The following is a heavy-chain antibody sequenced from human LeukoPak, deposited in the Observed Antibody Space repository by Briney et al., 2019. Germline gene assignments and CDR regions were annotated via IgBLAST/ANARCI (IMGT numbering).Heavy chain of an antibody. J-gene: IGHJ5*02. CDR1: GYTFTGYY. V-gene: IGHV1-2*02. Sequence: ASVKVSCKASGYTFTGYYMHWVRQAPGQGLEWMGWINPNSGGTNYAQKFQGRVTMTRDTSISTAYMELSRLRSDDTAVYYCARDLGGRYFDTSNWFDPWGQGTLVTVSS. CDR2: INPNSGGT. D-gene: IGHD3-9*01. CDR3: ARDLGGRYFDTSNWFDP.